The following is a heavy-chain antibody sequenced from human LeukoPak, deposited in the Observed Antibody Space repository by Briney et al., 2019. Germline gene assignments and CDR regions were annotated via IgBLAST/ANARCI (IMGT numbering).Heavy chain of an antibody. V-gene: IGHV4-59*01. CDR3: ARGYAPIWSGYYTDWFDP. D-gene: IGHD3-3*01. J-gene: IGHJ5*02. CDR1: GGSISSYY. Sequence: PSETLSLTCTVSGGSISSYYWSWIRQPPGKGLEWIGYIYYSGSTNYNPSLKSRVTISVDTSKNQFSLKLSSVTAADTAVYYCARGYAPIWSGYYTDWFDPWGQGTLVTVSS. CDR2: IYYSGST.